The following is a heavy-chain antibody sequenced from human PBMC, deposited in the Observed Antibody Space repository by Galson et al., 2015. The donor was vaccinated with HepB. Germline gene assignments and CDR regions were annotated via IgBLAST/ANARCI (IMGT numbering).Heavy chain of an antibody. Sequence: SLRLSCAASGFTFSNYGMHWVRQAPGKGLEWVALVSHDGSYKSYAESVKGRLTSFRDNSKGTLYLQMNSLRPEDTAVYYCAKDPAGRFVVNYRGYYFDDWGQGTLVTVSS. CDR2: VSHDGSYK. V-gene: IGHV3-30*18. CDR1: GFTFSNYG. J-gene: IGHJ4*02. CDR3: AKDPAGRFVVNYRGYYFDD. D-gene: IGHD1-7*01.